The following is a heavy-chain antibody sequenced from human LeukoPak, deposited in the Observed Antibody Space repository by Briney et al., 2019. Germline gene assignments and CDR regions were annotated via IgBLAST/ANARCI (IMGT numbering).Heavy chain of an antibody. Sequence: GGSLRLSCAASGFTFSSYGMHWVRQAPGKGLEWVGRIKSKTDGGTTDYAAPVKGRFTISRDNSKNTLYLQMNSLRAEDTAVYYCAKGQTLGSIVVVVAAAFDIWGQGTMVTVSS. J-gene: IGHJ3*02. CDR2: IKSKTDGGTT. V-gene: IGHV3-15*01. D-gene: IGHD2-15*01. CDR1: GFTFSSYG. CDR3: AKGQTLGSIVVVVAAAFDI.